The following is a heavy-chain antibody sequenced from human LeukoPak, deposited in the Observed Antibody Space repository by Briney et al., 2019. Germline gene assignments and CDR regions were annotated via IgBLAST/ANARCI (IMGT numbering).Heavy chain of an antibody. V-gene: IGHV4-59*08. Sequence: SETLSLTCTVSGGSISSYYWSWIRQPPGKGLEWIGYIYYSGSTNYNPSLKSRVTISVDTSKNQFSLKLSSVTAADTAVYYCARHRGAVAGTSHFDYWGQGTLVTVSS. CDR1: GGSISSYY. D-gene: IGHD6-19*01. CDR3: ARHRGAVAGTSHFDY. J-gene: IGHJ4*02. CDR2: IYYSGST.